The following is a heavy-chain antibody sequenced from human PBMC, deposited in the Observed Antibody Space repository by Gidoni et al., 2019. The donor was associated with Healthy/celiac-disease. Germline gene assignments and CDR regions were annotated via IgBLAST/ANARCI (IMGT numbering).Heavy chain of an antibody. V-gene: IGHV4-30-4*01. CDR3: ARSYCSSTSCYFDY. J-gene: IGHJ4*02. CDR2: IYYSGST. CDR1: SDSISSGDYY. D-gene: IGHD2-2*01. Sequence: QVQLQESGPGLVKPSQTLYLTCTVSSDSISSGDYYWSWIRQPPGKVLEWIGYIYYSGSTYYTPSLKRRVTISVDTSKNQFSLKLSSVTAADTAVYYCARSYCSSTSCYFDYWGQGTLVTVSS.